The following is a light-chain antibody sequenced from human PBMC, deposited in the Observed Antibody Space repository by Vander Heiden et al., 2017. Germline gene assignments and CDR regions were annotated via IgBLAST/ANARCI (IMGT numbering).Light chain of an antibody. Sequence: EIAMTQSPATLSLSPGQRASLSCRASQSVNINVAWYQQRPGQAPSLLIHAASTRATGVPDRFSGSGSGTEFTLTISSLQSEDFAVYFCQQHSTWPSLTFGGGTRVE. CDR3: QQHSTWPSLT. CDR1: QSVNIN. J-gene: IGKJ4*01. V-gene: IGKV3-15*01. CDR2: AAS.